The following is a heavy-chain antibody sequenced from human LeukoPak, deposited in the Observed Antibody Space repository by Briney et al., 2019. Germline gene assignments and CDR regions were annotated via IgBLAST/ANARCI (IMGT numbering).Heavy chain of an antibody. CDR1: GGSINSSPYY. V-gene: IGHV4-39*07. Sequence: SETLSLTCIISGGSINSSPYYWGLIRQPPGEGLEWIGTLSYSGKTYYNPSLQSRITISVDTSKNQFSLKLSSVTAADTAVYYCARGPFRGTTVVTQRGGSDYWGQGTLVTVSS. D-gene: IGHD4-23*01. CDR2: LSYSGKT. J-gene: IGHJ4*02. CDR3: ARGPFRGTTVVTQRGGSDY.